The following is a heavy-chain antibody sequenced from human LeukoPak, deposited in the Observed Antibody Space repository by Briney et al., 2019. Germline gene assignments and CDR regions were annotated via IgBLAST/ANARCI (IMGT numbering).Heavy chain of an antibody. CDR3: ARHRLWYYDSSGYFDY. CDR2: IYYSGST. Sequence: SETLSLTCTVSGGSISSYYWSWIRQPPGKGLEWIGYIYYSGSTNYNPSLKSRVTISVDTSKNQFSLKLSSVTAADTAVYYCARHRLWYYDSSGYFDYWGQGTLVTVSS. CDR1: GGSISSYY. D-gene: IGHD3-22*01. J-gene: IGHJ4*02. V-gene: IGHV4-59*08.